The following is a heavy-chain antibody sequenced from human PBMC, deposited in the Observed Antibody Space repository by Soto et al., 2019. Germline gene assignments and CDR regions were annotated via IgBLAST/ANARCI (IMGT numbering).Heavy chain of an antibody. CDR3: ARESSRDYHYGMDV. D-gene: IGHD2-15*01. Sequence: PSETLSLTCTVSGDSIINNNWWSWVRQPPGKGLEWIGEIIHSGRTNYNPSLKSRVTIAVDKSKNQFSLRVSSVTAADTAVYYCARESSRDYHYGMDVWGQGTTVTVSS. CDR1: GDSIINNNW. J-gene: IGHJ6*02. CDR2: IIHSGRT. V-gene: IGHV4-4*02.